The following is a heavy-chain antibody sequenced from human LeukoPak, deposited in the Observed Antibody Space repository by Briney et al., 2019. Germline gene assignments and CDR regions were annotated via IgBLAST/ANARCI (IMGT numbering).Heavy chain of an antibody. D-gene: IGHD1-26*01. CDR2: IKQDGSEK. Sequence: GSLRLSCAASGFTFSSYWMSWVRQAPGKGLEWVANIKQDGSEKYYVDAVKGRFTISRDNNNNTLYLQKNSLRAEDNAVSYCARSLPKCELLDYWGQGTLVTASS. CDR3: ARSLPKCELLDY. V-gene: IGHV3-7*01. CDR1: GFTFSSYW. J-gene: IGHJ4*02.